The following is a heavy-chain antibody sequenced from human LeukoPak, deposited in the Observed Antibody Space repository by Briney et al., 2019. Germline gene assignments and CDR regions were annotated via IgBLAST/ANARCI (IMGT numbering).Heavy chain of an antibody. J-gene: IGHJ4*02. V-gene: IGHV3-74*01. D-gene: IGHD4-23*01. Sequence: GGSLRLSCAASGFTFSTYWMHWVRQAPGKGLVWVSRINSDGSGTSYADSVQGRFTISRDNDNNTLYLQMNSLRAEHTAAYYCARGTVITRLFAYWGQGTLVTVSS. CDR2: INSDGSGT. CDR1: GFTFSTYW. CDR3: ARGTVITRLFAY.